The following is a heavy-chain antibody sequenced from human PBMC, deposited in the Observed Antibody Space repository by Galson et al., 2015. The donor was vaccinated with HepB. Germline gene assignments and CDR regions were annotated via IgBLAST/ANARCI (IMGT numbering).Heavy chain of an antibody. CDR3: ARARQVARYGMDV. CDR2: INPNSGGT. Sequence: SVKVSCKASGYTFTGYYMHWVRQAPGQGLEWMGWINPNSGGTNYAQKFQGWVTMTRDTSISTAYMELSRLRSDDTAVYYCARARQVARYGMDVWGQGTTVTVSS. D-gene: IGHD2-15*01. V-gene: IGHV1-2*04. J-gene: IGHJ6*02. CDR1: GYTFTGYY.